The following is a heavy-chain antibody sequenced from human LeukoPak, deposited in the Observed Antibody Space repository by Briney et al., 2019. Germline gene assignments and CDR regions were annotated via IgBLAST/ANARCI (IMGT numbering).Heavy chain of an antibody. J-gene: IGHJ4*02. CDR1: GGSFSGYY. D-gene: IGHD1-26*01. V-gene: IGHV4-34*01. CDR2: INHSGST. CDR3: ARRSYGHLY. Sequence: PAETLSLTRAVSGGSFSGYYWRWVRQPPGKGVEWLGEINHSGSTNYNPSLQTRLTISVDTSKHQFSLTLSSVTAADTAVYCCARRSYGHLYWRQGTLVTVSS.